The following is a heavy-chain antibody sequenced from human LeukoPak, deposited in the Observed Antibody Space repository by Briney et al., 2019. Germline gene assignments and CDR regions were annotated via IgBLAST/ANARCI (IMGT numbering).Heavy chain of an antibody. CDR2: IYSGGST. Sequence: GGSLRLSCAASGFTVSSNYMSWVRQAPGKGLEWGSVIYSGGSTYYADSVKGRFTISRHNSKNTLYLQMNSLRAEDTAVYYCARDGGSGSSPVWGQGTLVTVSS. CDR1: GFTVSSNY. D-gene: IGHD3-10*01. J-gene: IGHJ4*02. CDR3: ARDGGSGSSPV. V-gene: IGHV3-53*04.